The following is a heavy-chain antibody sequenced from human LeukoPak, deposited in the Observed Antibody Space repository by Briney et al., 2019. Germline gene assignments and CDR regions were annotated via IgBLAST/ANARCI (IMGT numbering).Heavy chain of an antibody. CDR2: IYYSGNT. CDR1: GGSISSHY. V-gene: IGHV4-59*11. D-gene: IGHD3-3*01. Sequence: SETLSLTCTVSGGSISSHYWSWIRQPPGKGLEWIGYIYYSGNTNYNPSLKSRVTISVDTSKNQFSLKLSSVTAADTAVYYCARIPYYDFWSGYYGSWFDHWGQGTLVTVSS. CDR3: ARIPYYDFWSGYYGSWFDH. J-gene: IGHJ5*02.